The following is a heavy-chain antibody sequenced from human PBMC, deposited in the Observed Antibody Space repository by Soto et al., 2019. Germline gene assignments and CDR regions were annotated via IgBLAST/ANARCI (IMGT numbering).Heavy chain of an antibody. CDR1: GFTFSSYG. V-gene: IGHV3-30*18. J-gene: IGHJ6*02. Sequence: QVQLVESGGGVVQSGRSLRLSCAASGFTFSSYGMHWVRQAPGKGLEWVAVISYDGSNKYYADSVKGRFTISRDNSKNTLYLQMNSLRAEDTAVYYCAKDLGGYYGSGAMDVWGQGTTVTVSS. CDR3: AKDLGGYYGSGAMDV. D-gene: IGHD3-10*01. CDR2: ISYDGSNK.